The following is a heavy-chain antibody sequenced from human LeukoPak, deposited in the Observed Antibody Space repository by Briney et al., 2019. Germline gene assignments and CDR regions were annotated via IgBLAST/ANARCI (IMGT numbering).Heavy chain of an antibody. CDR3: ARDFTGYDSNPDY. Sequence: ASVKVSCKASGYTFTGYYMHWVRQAPGQGREWMGWINPNSGGTNYAQKFQGRVTMTRDTSISTAYMELSRLRSDDTAVYYCARDFTGYDSNPDYWGPGTLVTVSS. CDR2: INPNSGGT. CDR1: GYTFTGYY. D-gene: IGHD3-22*01. V-gene: IGHV1-2*02. J-gene: IGHJ4*01.